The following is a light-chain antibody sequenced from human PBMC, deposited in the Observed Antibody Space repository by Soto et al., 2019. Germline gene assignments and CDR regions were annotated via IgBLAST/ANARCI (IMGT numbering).Light chain of an antibody. CDR3: QQYDHYWT. CDR1: QNINRW. J-gene: IGKJ1*01. Sequence: DIQMTQSPSTLSASVGDRVTITCRASQNINRWLAWYQQKPGKAPKLLIYTAPNLEIGVPSRFSGSGSGTEFILTISSLQPDDFATYYCQQYDHYWTFGQGTKVEIK. V-gene: IGKV1-5*03. CDR2: TAP.